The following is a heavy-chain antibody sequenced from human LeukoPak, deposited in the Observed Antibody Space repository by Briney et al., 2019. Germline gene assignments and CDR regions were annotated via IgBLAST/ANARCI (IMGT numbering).Heavy chain of an antibody. D-gene: IGHD5-12*01. J-gene: IGHJ4*02. CDR1: GGSFSGYY. CDR3: ARARWLRFYFDY. Sequence: SETLSLTCAVYGGSFSGYYWSWIRQPPGKGLEWIGEINHSGSTNYNPSLKSRVTISVDTSKNQFSLKRSSVTAADTAVYYCARARWLRFYFDYWGQGTLVTVSS. CDR2: INHSGST. V-gene: IGHV4-34*01.